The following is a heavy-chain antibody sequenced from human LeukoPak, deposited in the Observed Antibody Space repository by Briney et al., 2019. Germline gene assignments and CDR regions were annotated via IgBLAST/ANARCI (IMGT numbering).Heavy chain of an antibody. V-gene: IGHV4-34*01. J-gene: IGHJ4*02. CDR2: INHSGST. Sequence: SETLSLTCAVYGGSFSGYYWSWIRQPPGKGLEWIGEINHSGSTNYNPSLKSRVTISVDTSKNQFSLKLSSVTAADTAVYYCARARGCSYGRFFDYWGQGTLVTVSS. CDR3: ARARGCSYGRFFDY. D-gene: IGHD5-18*01. CDR1: GGSFSGYY.